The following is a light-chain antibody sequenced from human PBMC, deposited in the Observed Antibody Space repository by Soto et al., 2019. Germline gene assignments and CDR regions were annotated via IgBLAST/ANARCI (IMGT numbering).Light chain of an antibody. CDR2: LAT. Sequence: DIVMTQSPLSLPVTPGEPASISCRSSQSLLQTNGNTYLDWYLQKPGQSPQLLISLATNRASGVPDRFSGSGSGTDFTLKISRVEAEDVGVYYCMQSKQLPVTFGQGTKVDIK. CDR3: MQSKQLPVT. CDR1: QSLLQTNGNTY. J-gene: IGKJ1*01. V-gene: IGKV2-28*01.